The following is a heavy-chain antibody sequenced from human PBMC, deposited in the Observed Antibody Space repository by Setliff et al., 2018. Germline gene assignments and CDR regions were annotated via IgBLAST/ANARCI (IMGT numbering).Heavy chain of an antibody. D-gene: IGHD6-19*01. V-gene: IGHV1-3*01. CDR2: INAGNGNT. CDR3: ARVSQYSSGWYYFYYYGMDV. Sequence: ASVKVSCKASGYTFTNYAIHWVRQAPGQRLEWMGWINAGNGNTKYSQKFQGRVTITRDTSASTAYMELSSLRSEDTAVYYCARVSQYSSGWYYFYYYGMDVWGQGTTVTVSS. CDR1: GYTFTNYA. J-gene: IGHJ6*02.